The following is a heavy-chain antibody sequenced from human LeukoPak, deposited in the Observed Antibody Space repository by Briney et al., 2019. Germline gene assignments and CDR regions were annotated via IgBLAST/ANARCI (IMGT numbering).Heavy chain of an antibody. CDR3: ARQGTGYSFDY. CDR2: IYPGDSDT. J-gene: IGHJ4*02. Sequence: TGESLKISCQVSGYSFTNYWIAWVRQMPGKGLEWMGIIYPGDSDTKYSPSFQGQVTFSADKSINIVYLQWSSLKASDTAMYYCARQGTGYSFDYWGQGTLVTVSS. CDR1: GYSFTNYW. V-gene: IGHV5-51*01. D-gene: IGHD2-8*02.